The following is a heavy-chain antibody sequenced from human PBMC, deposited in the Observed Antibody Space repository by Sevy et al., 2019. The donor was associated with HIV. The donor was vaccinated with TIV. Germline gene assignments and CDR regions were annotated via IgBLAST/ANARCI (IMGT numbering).Heavy chain of an antibody. CDR2: ISSSSGTI. D-gene: IGHD2-21*01. CDR1: GFTFSAYS. V-gene: IGHV3-48*01. J-gene: IGHJ5*01. CDR3: ARAGGDCYSKNECWFVS. Sequence: GGSPRLSCAASGFTFSAYSMNWVRQAPGKGLEWVSYISSSSGTIYYADSVKGQFTISRDNAKSSLYLQMNGLRAEDTAVYYGARAGGDCYSKNECWFVSWGQGTLVTVS.